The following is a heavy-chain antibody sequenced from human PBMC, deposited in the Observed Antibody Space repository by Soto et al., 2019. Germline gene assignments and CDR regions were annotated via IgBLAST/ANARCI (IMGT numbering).Heavy chain of an antibody. J-gene: IGHJ4*02. CDR1: GFSFVNYA. Sequence: GGSLRLSCAASGFSFVNYAMNWVRQAPGKGLEWVSGLSGSGTSTYYADSVKGRFTISRDNSRDTLFLQMYSLTADDTAVYYCAKATTNGGWFNPFDSWGQGXLVTVSS. CDR3: AKATTNGGWFNPFDS. CDR2: LSGSGTST. V-gene: IGHV3-23*01. D-gene: IGHD6-19*01.